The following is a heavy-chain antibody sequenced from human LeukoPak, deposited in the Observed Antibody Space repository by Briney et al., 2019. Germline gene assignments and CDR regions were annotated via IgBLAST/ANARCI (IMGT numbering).Heavy chain of an antibody. CDR3: ARGEPGNSGSYGHDAFDI. Sequence: PGGSLRLSCAASGFTFSSYAMSWVRQAPGKGLEWVSSISSSSSYIYYADSVKGRFTISRDNAKNSLYLQMNSLRAEDTAVYYCARGEPGNSGSYGHDAFDIWGQGTMVTVSS. CDR2: ISSSSSYI. CDR1: GFTFSSYA. D-gene: IGHD1-26*01. J-gene: IGHJ3*02. V-gene: IGHV3-21*01.